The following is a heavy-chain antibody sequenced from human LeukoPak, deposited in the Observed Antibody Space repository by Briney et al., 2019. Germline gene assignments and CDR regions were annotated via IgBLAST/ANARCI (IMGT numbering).Heavy chain of an antibody. CDR1: GFTFSTYA. CDR3: AKDRGFFPGPPDY. CDR2: ISGSGANT. V-gene: IGHV3-23*01. J-gene: IGHJ4*02. D-gene: IGHD3-10*01. Sequence: PGGSLRLSCAASGFTFSTYAMSWVRQAPGKGLEWVSTISGSGANTYYADSVKGRFTISRDNSKNTLYLQMNSLRAEDTAVYYCAKDRGFFPGPPDYWGQGTLVTVSS.